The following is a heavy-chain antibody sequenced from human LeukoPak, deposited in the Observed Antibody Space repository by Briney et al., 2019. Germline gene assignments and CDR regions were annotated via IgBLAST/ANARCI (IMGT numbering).Heavy chain of an antibody. J-gene: IGHJ4*02. D-gene: IGHD2-2*01. CDR2: ISSSSSYI. V-gene: IGHV3-21*01. CDR3: ARAHPPAAKGYYFDY. Sequence: GGSLRLSCAASGFTFSSYSMNWVRQAPGKGLEWVSSISSSSSYIYYADSVKGRFTISRDNAKNSLYLQMNSLRAEDTAVYYCARAHPPAAKGYYFDYWGQGTLVTVSS. CDR1: GFTFSSYS.